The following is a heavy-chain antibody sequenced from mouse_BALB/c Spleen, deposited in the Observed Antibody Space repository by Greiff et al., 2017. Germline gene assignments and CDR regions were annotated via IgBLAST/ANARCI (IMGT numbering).Heavy chain of an antibody. CDR2: ISYSGST. CDR1: GYSITSDYA. D-gene: IGHD1-1*01. CDR3: ARERDYYGSSYGFAY. J-gene: IGHJ3*01. Sequence: EVKLVESGPGLVKPSQSLSLTCTVTGYSITSDYAWNWIRQFPGNKLEWMGYISYSGSTSYNPSLKSRISITRDTSKNQFFLQLNSVTTEDTATYYCARERDYYGSSYGFAYWGQGTLVTVSA. V-gene: IGHV3-2*02.